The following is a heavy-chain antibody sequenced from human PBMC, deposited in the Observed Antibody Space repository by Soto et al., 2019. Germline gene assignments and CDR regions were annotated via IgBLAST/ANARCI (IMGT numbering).Heavy chain of an antibody. J-gene: IGHJ6*02. CDR2: ISYDGSNK. Sequence: QVQLVESGGGVVQPGRSLRLSCAASGFTFSSYGMHWVRQAPGKGLEWVAVISYDGSNKYYADSVKGRFTISRDNSKNTLYLQMNSLRAEDTAVYYCAKSAYYGSGSFLYGMDVWGPGTTVTVSS. CDR3: AKSAYYGSGSFLYGMDV. CDR1: GFTFSSYG. V-gene: IGHV3-30*18. D-gene: IGHD3-10*01.